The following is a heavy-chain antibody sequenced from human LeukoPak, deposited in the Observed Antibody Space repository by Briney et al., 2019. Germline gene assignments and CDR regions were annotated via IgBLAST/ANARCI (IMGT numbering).Heavy chain of an antibody. CDR3: ARAGRVLGYCSGGSCHRWFDP. CDR1: GGSISSYY. CDR2: IYTSGST. Sequence: PSETLSLTCTVSGGSISSYYWSWIRQPAGKGLEWIGRIYTSGSTNYNPSLKSRVTMSVDTSKNQFSLKLSSVTAADTAVYYCARAGRVLGYCSGGSCHRWFDPWGQGTLVIVSS. D-gene: IGHD2-15*01. J-gene: IGHJ5*02. V-gene: IGHV4-4*07.